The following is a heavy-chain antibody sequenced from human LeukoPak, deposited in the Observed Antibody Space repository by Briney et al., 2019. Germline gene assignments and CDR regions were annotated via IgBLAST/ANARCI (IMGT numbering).Heavy chain of an antibody. CDR3: ARSYDFWSGYLTYYYYMDV. D-gene: IGHD3-3*01. J-gene: IGHJ6*03. V-gene: IGHV1-18*01. CDR2: ISAYNGNT. Sequence: ASVKVSCKASGYTFTSYGISWVRQAPGQGLEWMGWISAYNGNTNYAQKLQGRVTMTTDTSTSTAYMELRSLRSDDTAVYYCARSYDFWSGYLTYYYYMDVWGKGTTVTVSS. CDR1: GYTFTSYG.